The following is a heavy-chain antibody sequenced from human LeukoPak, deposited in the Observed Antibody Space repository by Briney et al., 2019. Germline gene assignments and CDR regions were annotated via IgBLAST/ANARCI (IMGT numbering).Heavy chain of an antibody. D-gene: IGHD6-19*01. CDR3: ARGYSSGWYVNAEYFQH. V-gene: IGHV1-2*02. CDR1: GYTFTRYY. J-gene: IGHJ1*01. Sequence: ASVKVSCKASGYTFTRYYMHWVRQAPGQGLEWMGWINPNSGGTNYAQKFQGRVTMTRDTSISTAYMELSRLRSDDTTVYYCARGYSSGWYVNAEYFQHWGQGTLVTVSS. CDR2: INPNSGGT.